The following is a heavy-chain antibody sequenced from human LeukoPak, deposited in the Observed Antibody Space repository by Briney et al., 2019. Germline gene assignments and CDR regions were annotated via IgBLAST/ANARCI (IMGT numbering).Heavy chain of an antibody. J-gene: IGHJ1*01. Sequence: GGSLRLSCAASGFTFSSYGMHWVRQAPGKGLEWVAVISHDGSKKYYADSVKGRFTISRDNSKNTLYLQMNSLRDEDTAVYYCAKDPYSGSFEYFQHWGQGTLVTVSS. V-gene: IGHV3-30*18. D-gene: IGHD1-26*01. CDR2: ISHDGSKK. CDR1: GFTFSSYG. CDR3: AKDPYSGSFEYFQH.